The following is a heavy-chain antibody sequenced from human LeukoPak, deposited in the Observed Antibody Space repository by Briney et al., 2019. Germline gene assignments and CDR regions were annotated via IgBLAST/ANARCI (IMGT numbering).Heavy chain of an antibody. CDR3: AHRLGVRGAIEFHP. V-gene: IGHV2-5*01. CDR1: GFSLSTSGGG. Sequence: TKCGPTLVHPTQTLTLTCTFSGFSLSTSGGGVGWIRQPPGKGLEWLALIYWNDAKRYSPSLKSRLTITKDTSKNQVVLTMTNMDPVDTATYYCAHRLGVRGAIEFHPWGQGTLVTVSS. D-gene: IGHD3-10*01. J-gene: IGHJ5*02. CDR2: IYWNDAK.